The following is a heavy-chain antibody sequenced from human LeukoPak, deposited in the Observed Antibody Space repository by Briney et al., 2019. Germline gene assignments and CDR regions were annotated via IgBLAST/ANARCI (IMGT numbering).Heavy chain of an antibody. CDR1: GYSENFYG. D-gene: IGHD2-8*01. CDR2: ISAQHGQT. CDR3: AGSLGYCTSNVCYLKY. V-gene: IGHV1-18*01. Sequence: ASVKVSCKTAGYSENFYGITWVRQVAGQGLEWMGWISAQHGQTEYAPNSQDRVTMTTDTYTNTAYMELRSLRSDDTAVYYCAGSLGYCTSNVCYLKYWGQGTLVTVSS. J-gene: IGHJ4*02.